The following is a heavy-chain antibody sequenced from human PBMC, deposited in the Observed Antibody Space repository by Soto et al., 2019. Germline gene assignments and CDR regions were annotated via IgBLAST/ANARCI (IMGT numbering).Heavy chain of an antibody. V-gene: IGHV3-53*01. D-gene: IGHD5-18*01. Sequence: EVQLVESGGGLIQPGGSLRLSCAASGFPVSSNYMNWVRQAPGKGLEWVAIIYSGGITYYADSVKGRFTISRDNSNNTVSLQMNNLRAEDTAVYFCATEGYSYGSKCLQYWGQGTLVTVSS. CDR3: ATEGYSYGSKCLQY. CDR1: GFPVSSNY. J-gene: IGHJ1*01. CDR2: IYSGGIT.